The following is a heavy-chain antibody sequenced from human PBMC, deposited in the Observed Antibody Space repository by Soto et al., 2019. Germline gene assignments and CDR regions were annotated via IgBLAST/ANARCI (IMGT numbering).Heavy chain of an antibody. D-gene: IGHD3-16*02. Sequence: GASVKVSCKTSGYTYNRYGITWVRQAPGRGLELLGWISCYNHDTIYAQKVQGRLSMATDTSTSTAYMELRSLTFDDTAVYYSARDPSNSSGNKLSLYYWG. V-gene: IGHV1-18*01. CDR3: ARDPSNSSGNKLSLYY. CDR2: ISCYNHDT. CDR1: GYTYNRYG. J-gene: IGHJ4*01.